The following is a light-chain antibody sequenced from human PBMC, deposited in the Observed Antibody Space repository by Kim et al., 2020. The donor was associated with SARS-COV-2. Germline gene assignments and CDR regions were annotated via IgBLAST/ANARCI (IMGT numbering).Light chain of an antibody. J-gene: IGLJ2*01. CDR3: GADHGSGSNFADVV. CDR1: SGYSNYK. Sequence: QPVLTQPPSASASLGASVTLTCTLSSGYSNYKVDWYQQRPGKGPRFVMRVGTGGIVGSKGDGIPDRFSVLGSGLNRYLTIKNIQEEDESDYHCGADHGSGSNFADVVFGGGTQLTVL. V-gene: IGLV9-49*01. CDR2: VGTGGIVG.